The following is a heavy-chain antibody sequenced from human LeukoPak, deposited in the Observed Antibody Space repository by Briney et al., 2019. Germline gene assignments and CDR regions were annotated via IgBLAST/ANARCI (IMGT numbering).Heavy chain of an antibody. CDR1: GYTFTSYY. J-gene: IGHJ4*02. Sequence: GASVKVSCKASGYTFTSYYMHWVRQAPGQGLEWMGIINPSGGSTSYAQKFQGRVTMTRDTSTSTVYMELSSLRSEDTAVYYCARSYYDFWSGYYMSSYFDYRGQGTLVTVSS. D-gene: IGHD3-3*01. CDR2: INPSGGST. CDR3: ARSYYDFWSGYYMSSYFDY. V-gene: IGHV1-46*01.